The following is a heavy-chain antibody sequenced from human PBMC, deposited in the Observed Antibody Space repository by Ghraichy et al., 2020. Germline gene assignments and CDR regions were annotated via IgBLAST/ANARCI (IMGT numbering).Heavy chain of an antibody. Sequence: GESLNISCAASGFTFNTYYMTWVRQAPGKGLEWVANIKQDGSEKYYVESVKGRFTISRDNAKDSVYLQMNSLRAEDTAVYYCGRGGYIYGSNPVDYWGQGTQVTVSS. V-gene: IGHV3-7*04. CDR2: IKQDGSEK. CDR1: GFTFNTYY. D-gene: IGHD5-18*01. CDR3: GRGGYIYGSNPVDY. J-gene: IGHJ4*02.